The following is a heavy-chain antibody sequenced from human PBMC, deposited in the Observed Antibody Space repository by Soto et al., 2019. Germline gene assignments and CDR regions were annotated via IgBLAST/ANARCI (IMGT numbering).Heavy chain of an antibody. J-gene: IGHJ6*02. Sequence: PGGSLRLSCAASGFTFSSYAMSWVRQAPGKGLEWVSAISGSGGSTYYADSVKGRFTISRDNSKNTLYLQMNSLRAEDTAVYYCAKDPPHIVVVPAAAAMGMDVWGQGTTVTV. CDR1: GFTFSSYA. D-gene: IGHD2-2*01. CDR3: AKDPPHIVVVPAAAAMGMDV. V-gene: IGHV3-23*01. CDR2: ISGSGGST.